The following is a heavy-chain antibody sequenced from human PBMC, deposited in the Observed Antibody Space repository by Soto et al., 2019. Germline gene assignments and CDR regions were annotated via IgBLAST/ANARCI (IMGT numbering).Heavy chain of an antibody. CDR1: GFTFSSYW. Sequence: GGSLRLSCAASGFTFSSYWMHWVRQAPGKGLVWVSRINSDGSSTSYADSVKGRFTISRDNAKNTLYLQMNSLRAEDTAVYYCARDLDNFWSGYYGWFDPWGQGTLVTVSS. CDR2: INSDGSST. CDR3: ARDLDNFWSGYYGWFDP. J-gene: IGHJ5*02. V-gene: IGHV3-74*01. D-gene: IGHD3-3*01.